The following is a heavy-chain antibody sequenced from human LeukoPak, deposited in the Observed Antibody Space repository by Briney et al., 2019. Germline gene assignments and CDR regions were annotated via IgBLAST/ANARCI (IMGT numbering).Heavy chain of an antibody. Sequence: GGSLRLSCAASGFTFSDYGIHWVRQAPGKGLEWVAVISSDGSSQYYADSVKGRFTISRDNAKNSLYLQMNSLRAEDTAVYYCGRDGSYYMDVWGKGTTVTISS. V-gene: IGHV3-30*03. CDR1: GFTFSDYG. CDR3: GRDGSYYMDV. J-gene: IGHJ6*03. CDR2: ISSDGSSQ. D-gene: IGHD5-12*01.